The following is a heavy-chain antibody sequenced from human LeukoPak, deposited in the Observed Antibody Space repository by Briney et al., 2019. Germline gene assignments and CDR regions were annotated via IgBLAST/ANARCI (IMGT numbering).Heavy chain of an antibody. Sequence: SETLSLTCTVSGVSISSYYWSWIRQPPGKGLEWIGYIYYSGSTNYNPSLKSRVTISVDTSKNQFSLRLSSVTAADTAVYYCGRERRKVTTQFSYYYYGMDVWGKGTTVTVPS. CDR3: GRERRKVTTQFSYYYYGMDV. V-gene: IGHV4-59*01. CDR1: GVSISSYY. J-gene: IGHJ6*04. D-gene: IGHD4-11*01. CDR2: IYYSGST.